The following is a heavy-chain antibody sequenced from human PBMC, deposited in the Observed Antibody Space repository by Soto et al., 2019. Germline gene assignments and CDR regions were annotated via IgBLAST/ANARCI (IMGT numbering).Heavy chain of an antibody. CDR3: ARDKGSYGDLYYYGLDV. CDR1: GFTFDSYA. Sequence: GGSLRLSCSGSGFTFDSYAVHWVRQAPGKGLEWVAFVSYGGNDKDYADSVRGRFTISRDNSKNTVYLQMNDLRVGDTASYYCARDKGSYGDLYYYGLDVWGQGTSVTVSS. CDR2: VSYGGNDK. V-gene: IGHV3-30-3*01. D-gene: IGHD4-17*01. J-gene: IGHJ6*02.